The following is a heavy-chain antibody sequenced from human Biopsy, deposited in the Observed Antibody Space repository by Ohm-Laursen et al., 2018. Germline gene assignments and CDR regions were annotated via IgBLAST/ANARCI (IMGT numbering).Heavy chain of an antibody. CDR3: GRAVRNQLLTDP. Sequence: GASVTVSCQASGYTFTSYDITWVRQASGQGPEWIGWLNPVSGNSNFGQKFRGRVTVTSDTSISTAYMELSGLTSDDTATYYCGRAVRNQLLTDPWGQGTLVTVTS. CDR2: LNPVSGNS. V-gene: IGHV1-8*01. D-gene: IGHD1-7*01. CDR1: GYTFTSYD. J-gene: IGHJ5*02.